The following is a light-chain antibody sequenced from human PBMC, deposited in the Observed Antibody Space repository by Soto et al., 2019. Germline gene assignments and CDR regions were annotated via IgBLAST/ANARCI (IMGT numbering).Light chain of an antibody. CDR2: GAS. CDR1: QTIRSNY. J-gene: IGKJ1*01. V-gene: IGKV3-20*01. CDR3: QQYRSSPWT. Sequence: ETVLTQSPGTLSLSPGERATLSCRASQTIRSNYLAWYRQTPGQAPRLLIYGASNRATGIADRFSGSGSGPDFTLIISSLEPEDFALYYCQQYRSSPWTFGQGTKVEIK.